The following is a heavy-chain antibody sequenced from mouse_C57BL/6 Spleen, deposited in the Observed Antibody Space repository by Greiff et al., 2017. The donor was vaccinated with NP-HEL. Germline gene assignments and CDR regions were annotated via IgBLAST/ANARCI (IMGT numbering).Heavy chain of an antibody. CDR1: GYTFTSYW. V-gene: IGHV1-52*01. D-gene: IGHD1-1*01. J-gene: IGHJ1*03. CDR3: ARFTVVEGYWYFDV. Sequence: QVQLQQPGAELVRPGSSVKLSCKASGYTFTSYWMHWVKQRPIQGLEWIGNIYPSDSETRYNQKFKDKATLTVDNSSSTAYMQLSSLTSEDSAVYYCARFTVVEGYWYFDVWGTGTTVTVSS. CDR2: IYPSDSET.